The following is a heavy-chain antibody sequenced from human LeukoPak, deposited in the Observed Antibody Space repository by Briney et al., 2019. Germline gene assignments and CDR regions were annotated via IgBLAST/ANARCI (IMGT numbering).Heavy chain of an antibody. Sequence: PGGSLRLSCAASGFTVNSNYLSWVRQAPGKGLEWVPTLYNTGNTYYANSVKGRFSISRDNSKNTLFLQMNSLRAGDTVVYYCARLTADGRLYFVDWGPGTLVTVSS. J-gene: IGHJ4*02. CDR1: GFTVNSNY. V-gene: IGHV3-53*01. CDR2: LYNTGNT. D-gene: IGHD6-13*01. CDR3: ARLTADGRLYFVD.